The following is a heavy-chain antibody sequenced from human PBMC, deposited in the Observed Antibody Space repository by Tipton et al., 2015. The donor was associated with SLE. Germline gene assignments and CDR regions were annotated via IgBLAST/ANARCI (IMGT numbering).Heavy chain of an antibody. CDR1: GGSISSGNSY. V-gene: IGHV4-39*07. CDR2: VYYSGST. Sequence: TLSLTCTVSGGSISSGNSYWGWIRQTPEKGLEWIGSVYYSGSTNYNPSLKSRVTMSVDTSKNHFSLKLISVTAADTAVYYCAREFLNPVTTVHYYFDPWGRGTLVTVSS. CDR3: AREFLNPVTTVHYYFDP. D-gene: IGHD4-11*01. J-gene: IGHJ2*01.